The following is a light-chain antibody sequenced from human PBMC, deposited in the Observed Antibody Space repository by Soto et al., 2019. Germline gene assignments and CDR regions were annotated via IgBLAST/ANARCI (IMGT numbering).Light chain of an antibody. CDR3: QQFGNSPWT. J-gene: IGKJ1*01. CDR1: QSVPSTY. CDR2: GTS. V-gene: IGKV3-20*01. Sequence: EIVLSQSPGRLSLSPGERATLSCRASQSVPSTYFAWYQQKSGQPPRLLISGTSNRATGIPARFSGSGSGRDFTLTISRLEPEDFAVYFCQQFGNSPWTFGQGTKVEI.